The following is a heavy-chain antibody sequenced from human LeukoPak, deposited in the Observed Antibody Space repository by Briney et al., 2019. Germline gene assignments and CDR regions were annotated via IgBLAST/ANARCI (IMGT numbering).Heavy chain of an antibody. J-gene: IGHJ4*02. CDR2: INPSGGST. CDR1: GYSFTSYY. V-gene: IGHV1-46*01. CDR3: ARDMQQLDPEDY. Sequence: ASVKVSCKASGYSFTSYYIHWVRQAPGQGLEWMGIINPSGGSTSYAQKFQGRVTMTRDTSTSTVYMELSSLRSEDTAVYYCARDMQQLDPEDYWGQGTLVTVSS. D-gene: IGHD6-13*01.